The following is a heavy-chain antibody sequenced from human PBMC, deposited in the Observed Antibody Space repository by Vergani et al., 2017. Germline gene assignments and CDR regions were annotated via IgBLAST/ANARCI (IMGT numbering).Heavy chain of an antibody. CDR1: GGSISSYY. CDR3: ARHVNRVGAKIDY. J-gene: IGHJ4*02. CDR2: IYYSGST. D-gene: IGHD1-26*01. V-gene: IGHV4-59*04. Sequence: QVQLQESGPGLVKPSETLSLTCTVSGGSISSYYWSWIRQPPGKGLEWIGYIYYSGSTYYNPSLKSRVTISVDTSKNQFSLKLSSVTAADTAVYYCARHVNRVGAKIDYWGQGTLVTVSS.